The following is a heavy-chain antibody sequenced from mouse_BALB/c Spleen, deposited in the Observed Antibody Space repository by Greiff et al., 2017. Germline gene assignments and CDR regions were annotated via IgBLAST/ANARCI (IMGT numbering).Heavy chain of an antibody. D-gene: IGHD2-10*02. V-gene: IGHV2-6-7*01. Sequence: VKLMESGPGLVAPSQSLSITCTVSGFSLTGYGVNWVRQPPGKGLEWLGMIWGDGSTDYNSALKSRLSISKDNSKSQVFLKMNSLQTDDTARYYCARDVGGYGNPYAMDYWGQGTSVTVSS. CDR1: GFSLTGYG. CDR2: IWGDGST. CDR3: ARDVGGYGNPYAMDY. J-gene: IGHJ4*01.